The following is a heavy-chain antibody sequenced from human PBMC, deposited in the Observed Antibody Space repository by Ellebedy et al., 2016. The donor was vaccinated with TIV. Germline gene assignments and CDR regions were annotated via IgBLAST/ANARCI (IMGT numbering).Heavy chain of an antibody. V-gene: IGHV4-39*07. CDR1: GGSISSSRLN. Sequence: MPSETLSLTCTVSGGSISSSRLNWGSSRQPPGKGLEWIGTIWHNGTSWYNTSLESRPTVSVDTSKNQFSMTLSSLSAADTALYYCVRRGMVAIDYWGQGTLVTVSS. CDR3: VRRGMVAIDY. D-gene: IGHD2-8*01. J-gene: IGHJ4*02. CDR2: IWHNGTS.